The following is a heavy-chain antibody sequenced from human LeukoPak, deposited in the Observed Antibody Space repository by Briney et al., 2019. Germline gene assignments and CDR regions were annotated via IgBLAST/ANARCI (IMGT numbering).Heavy chain of an antibody. D-gene: IGHD3-3*01. J-gene: IGHJ4*02. V-gene: IGHV3-48*03. CDR3: ERGYDFWSGYRRGHYFDY. Sequence: GGSLRLSCVASGFTFSSYEMNWVRQAPGKGLEWVSYISSSGSTIYYADSVKGRFTISRDNAKNSLYLQMNSLRAEDTAVYYCERGYDFWSGYRRGHYFDYWGQGTLVTVSS. CDR1: GFTFSSYE. CDR2: ISSSGSTI.